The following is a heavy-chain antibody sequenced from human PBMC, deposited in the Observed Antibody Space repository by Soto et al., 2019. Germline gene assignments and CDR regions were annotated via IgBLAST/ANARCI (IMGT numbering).Heavy chain of an antibody. D-gene: IGHD2-8*01. V-gene: IGHV1-8*01. CDR2: MNPNSGNT. CDR1: GYTFTSYD. Sequence: AASVKVSCKASGYTFTSYDINWVRQATGQGLEWMGWMNPNSGNTGYAQKFQGRVTMTRNTSISTAYMELSSLRSEDTAVYYCARAAIGYCTNGVCYIDDYWGQGTLVTVSS. CDR3: ARAAIGYCTNGVCYIDDY. J-gene: IGHJ4*02.